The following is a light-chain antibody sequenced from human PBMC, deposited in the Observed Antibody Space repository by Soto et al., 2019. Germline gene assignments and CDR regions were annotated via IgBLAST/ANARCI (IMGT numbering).Light chain of an antibody. CDR3: QQANSCPLT. CDR1: QGISSW. V-gene: IGKV1-12*01. CDR2: AAS. J-gene: IGKJ4*02. Sequence: DIPMPQSPSSVSASVGDRVTLTCRASQGISSWLAWYQQKPGQAPKLLIYAASSLQSGVPSRFSGSGSGTDFTLTSSSLQPEDVAAYYCQQANSCPLTFGGGTKVEIK.